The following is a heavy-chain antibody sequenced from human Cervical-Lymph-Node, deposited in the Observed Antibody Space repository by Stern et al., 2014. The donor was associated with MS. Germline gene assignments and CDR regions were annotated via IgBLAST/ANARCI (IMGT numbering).Heavy chain of an antibody. V-gene: IGHV3-30*18. CDR2: ISYDGSNK. CDR3: AKGSSGWSDY. D-gene: IGHD6-19*01. CDR1: GFTFSSYG. J-gene: IGHJ4*02. Sequence: QVQLGQSGGGVVQPGRSLRLSCAASGFTFSSYGMHWVRQAPGKGLEWVAVISYDGSNKYYADSVKGRFTISRDNSKNTLYLQMNSLRAEDTAVYYCAKGSSGWSDYWGQGTLVTVSS.